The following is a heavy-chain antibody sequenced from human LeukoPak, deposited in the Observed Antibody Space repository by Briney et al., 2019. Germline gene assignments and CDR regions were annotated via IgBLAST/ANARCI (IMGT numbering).Heavy chain of an antibody. CDR3: ARDEVYSSSWYYFDY. Sequence: PSETLSLTCTVSGGSISSYYWSWIRQPAGKGLEWIGRIYTSGSTNYNPSLKSRVIMSVDTSKNQFSLKLSSVTAADTAVYYCARDEVYSSSWYYFDYWGQGTLVTVSS. V-gene: IGHV4-4*07. CDR2: IYTSGST. D-gene: IGHD6-13*01. J-gene: IGHJ4*02. CDR1: GGSISSYY.